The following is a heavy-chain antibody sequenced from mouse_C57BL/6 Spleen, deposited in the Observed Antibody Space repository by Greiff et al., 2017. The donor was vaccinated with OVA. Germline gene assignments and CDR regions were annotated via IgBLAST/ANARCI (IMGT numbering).Heavy chain of an antibody. CDR2: ISYDGSN. CDR3: ARERGYGSSPYYFDY. Sequence: EVQLQQSGPGLVKPSQSLSLTCSVTGYSITSGYYWNWIRQFPGNKLEWMGYISYDGSNNYNPSLKNRISITRDTSKNQFFLKLNSVTTEDTATYYCARERGYGSSPYYFDYWGQGTTLTVSS. J-gene: IGHJ2*01. V-gene: IGHV3-6*01. D-gene: IGHD1-1*01. CDR1: GYSITSGYY.